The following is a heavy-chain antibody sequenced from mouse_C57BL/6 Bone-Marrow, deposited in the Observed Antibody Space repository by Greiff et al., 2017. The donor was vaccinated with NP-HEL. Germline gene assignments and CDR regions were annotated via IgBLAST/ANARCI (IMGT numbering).Heavy chain of an antibody. CDR3: ATDDYGSFDY. CDR1: GYAFSSSW. V-gene: IGHV1-82*01. J-gene: IGHJ2*01. Sequence: QVQLQQSGPELVKPGASVKISCKASGYAFSSSWMNWVKQRPGKGLEWIGRIYPGDGDTNYNGKFKGKATLTADKSSSTAYMQLSSLTSEDSAVYFCATDDYGSFDYWGQGTTLTVSS. CDR2: IYPGDGDT. D-gene: IGHD1-1*01.